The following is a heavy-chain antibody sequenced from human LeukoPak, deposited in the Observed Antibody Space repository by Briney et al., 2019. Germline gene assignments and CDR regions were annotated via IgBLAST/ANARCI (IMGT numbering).Heavy chain of an antibody. J-gene: IGHJ6*03. Sequence: GSLRLSCAASGFTFSRYGMHWVRQAPGKGLEWVAFIRYDGSSKYYADSVKGRLTISRDNSKNILYVQMNSLRAEDTAVYYCAKDLGDYGSGSYYCMDVWGKGTTVTVSS. CDR2: IRYDGSSK. V-gene: IGHV3-30*02. CDR3: AKDLGDYGSGSYYCMDV. D-gene: IGHD3-10*01. CDR1: GFTFSRYG.